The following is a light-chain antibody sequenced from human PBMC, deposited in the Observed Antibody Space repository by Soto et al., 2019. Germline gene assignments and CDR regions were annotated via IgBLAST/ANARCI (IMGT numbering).Light chain of an antibody. CDR2: GAS. CDR1: QSVSSY. V-gene: IGKV3-15*01. CDR3: HQYNNLWT. J-gene: IGKJ1*01. Sequence: EIVLTQSPATLSLSPGERATLSCRASQSVSSYLAWYQQKPGQAPRLLIYGASTRATGIPARFSGSGSGTEFTLTISSLQSVDFGVYYCHQYNNLWTFGQGTKVDIK.